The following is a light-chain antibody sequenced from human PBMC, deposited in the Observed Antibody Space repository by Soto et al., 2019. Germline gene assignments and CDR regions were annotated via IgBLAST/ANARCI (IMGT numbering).Light chain of an antibody. CDR3: QQRSNWPVT. CDR1: QSVSSY. V-gene: IGKV3-11*01. CDR2: DAS. Sequence: EIVFTQSPATLSLSPGERATLSCRASQSVSSYFAWYQQKPGQAPRLLIYDASNRATGIPARFSGSGSGTDFTLTISSLEPEDFAVYYCQQRSNWPVTFGQGTRVDIK. J-gene: IGKJ1*01.